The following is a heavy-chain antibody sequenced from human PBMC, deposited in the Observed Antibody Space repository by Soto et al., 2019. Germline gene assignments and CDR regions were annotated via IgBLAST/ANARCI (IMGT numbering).Heavy chain of an antibody. CDR3: TRRVFMVRGVMTLYGMDV. CDR1: GFTFGDYA. V-gene: IGHV3-49*03. D-gene: IGHD3-10*01. CDR2: IRSKAYGGTT. Sequence: PGGSLRLSCTASGFTFGDYAMSWFRQAPGKGLEWVGFIRSKAYGGTTEYAASVKGRFTISRDDSKSIAYLQMNSLKTEDTAVYYCTRRVFMVRGVMTLYGMDVWGQGTTVTVSS. J-gene: IGHJ6*02.